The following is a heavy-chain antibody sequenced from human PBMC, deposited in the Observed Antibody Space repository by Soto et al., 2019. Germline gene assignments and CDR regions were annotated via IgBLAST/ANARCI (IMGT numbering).Heavy chain of an antibody. D-gene: IGHD5-12*01. CDR3: TKGGYDLIYYFGMDV. V-gene: IGHV3-9*01. J-gene: IGHJ6*02. Sequence: EVQLIESGGGWVQPGTSLRVSCAASGFTFHEYAMHWVRQAPGTGLEWVSGISSDGDTIAYAGSVQGRFTVFRDNAQNSLYLQMNSPRAEDTALYYCTKGGYDLIYYFGMDVWDQGTTVTVSS. CDR1: GFTFHEYA. CDR2: ISSDGDTI.